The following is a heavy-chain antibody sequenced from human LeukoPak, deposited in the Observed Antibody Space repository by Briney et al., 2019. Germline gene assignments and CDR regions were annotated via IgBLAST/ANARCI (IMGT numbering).Heavy chain of an antibody. CDR3: ARALPYSSSWYMGAFDI. CDR1: GGSISGGGYY. J-gene: IGHJ3*02. V-gene: IGHV4-31*03. CDR2: IYYSGST. Sequence: NPSETLSLTCTVSGGSISGGGYYWSWIRQHPGKGLEWIGYIYYSGSTYYNPSLKSRVTISVDTSKNQFSLKLSSVTAADTAVYYCARALPYSSSWYMGAFDIWGQGTMVTVSS. D-gene: IGHD6-13*01.